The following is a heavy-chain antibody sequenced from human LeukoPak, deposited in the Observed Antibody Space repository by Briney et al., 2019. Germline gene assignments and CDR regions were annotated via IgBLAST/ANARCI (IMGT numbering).Heavy chain of an antibody. J-gene: IGHJ4*02. CDR2: ISAYNGNT. D-gene: IGHD4-17*01. CDR3: ARAPPTTVTTFNFDY. Sequence: ASVKVSCKASGYTFTGYGISWVRQAPGQGLEWMGWISAYNGNTNYAQKLQGRVTMTTDTSTSTAYMELRSLRSDDTAVYYCARAPPTTVTTFNFDYWGQGTLVTVSS. CDR1: GYTFTGYG. V-gene: IGHV1-18*01.